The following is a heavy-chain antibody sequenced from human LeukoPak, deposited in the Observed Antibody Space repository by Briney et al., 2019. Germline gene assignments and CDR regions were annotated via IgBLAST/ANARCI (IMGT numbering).Heavy chain of an antibody. CDR1: GYSIGRGFH. CDR3: GHYGSIGLPFDY. D-gene: IGHD3-22*01. CDR2: IHQTGIA. J-gene: IGHJ4*02. V-gene: IGHV4-38-2*02. Sequence: SETLSLTCTVSGYSIGRGFHWGWIRQPPGKGLEWIASIHQTGIAYYNASFMSRATISLDTSNHQFFLELISVTAADTAVYYCGHYGSIGLPFDYWGQGALVTVSS.